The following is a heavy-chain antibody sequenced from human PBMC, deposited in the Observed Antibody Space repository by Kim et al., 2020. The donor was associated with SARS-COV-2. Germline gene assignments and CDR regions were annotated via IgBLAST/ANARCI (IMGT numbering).Heavy chain of an antibody. CDR3: AKLRPPGTTVPYFDS. CDR2: INNSGDET. D-gene: IGHD4-4*01. CDR1: GFIFSNYS. J-gene: IGHJ5*01. Sequence: GGSLRLSCAASGFIFSNYSMSWVRQAPGKGLEWVADINNSGDETHYPDSVMGRFTISRDNSKDTLYLQMNSLTAEDTAVYYCAKLRPPGTTVPYFDSLG. V-gene: IGHV3-23*01.